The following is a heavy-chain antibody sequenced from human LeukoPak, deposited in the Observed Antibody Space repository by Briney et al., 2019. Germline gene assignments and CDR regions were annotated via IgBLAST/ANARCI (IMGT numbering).Heavy chain of an antibody. CDR2: IKSKTDGGTT. CDR3: TTDIVVVPAVRPSSDMDV. J-gene: IGHJ6*03. CDR1: GFTFSNAW. D-gene: IGHD2-2*01. Sequence: KSGGSLRLSCAASGFTFSNAWMSWVRQAPGKGLEWVGRIKSKTDGGTTDYAAPVKGRFTISRDDSKNTLYLQMNSLKTEDTAVYYCTTDIVVVPAVRPSSDMDVWGKGTTVTVSS. V-gene: IGHV3-15*01.